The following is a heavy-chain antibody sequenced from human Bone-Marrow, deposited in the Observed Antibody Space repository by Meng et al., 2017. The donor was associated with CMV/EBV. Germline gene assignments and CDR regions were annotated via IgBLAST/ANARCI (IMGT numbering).Heavy chain of an antibody. D-gene: IGHD2-21*01. V-gene: IGHV3-21*01. Sequence: GGSLRLSCAASGFTFSSYSMNWVRQAPGKGLEWVSSISSSGTYIYYADSVKGRFTISRGNAQNSLYLQMNSLRAEDTAVYYCARDVSPRSSAYFAIYDFYALDVWGQGTTVTFYS. CDR2: ISSSGTYI. CDR3: ARDVSPRSSAYFAIYDFYALDV. J-gene: IGHJ6*02. CDR1: GFTFSSYS.